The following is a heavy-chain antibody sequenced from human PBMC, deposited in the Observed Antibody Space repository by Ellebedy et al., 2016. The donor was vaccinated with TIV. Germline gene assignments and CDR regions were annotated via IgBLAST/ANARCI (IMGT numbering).Heavy chain of an antibody. V-gene: IGHV1-3*04. J-gene: IGHJ4*02. CDR1: GYTFALYT. CDR3: ARGVYAMGNFDY. D-gene: IGHD2-8*01. Sequence: AASVKVSCKASGYTFALYTMHWVRQAPGQRLEWLGWINTDTGNTEYSQNFQGRVTITRDTSASTAYMELSSLRSEDTAVYYCARGVYAMGNFDYWGQGTLVTVSS. CDR2: INTDTGNT.